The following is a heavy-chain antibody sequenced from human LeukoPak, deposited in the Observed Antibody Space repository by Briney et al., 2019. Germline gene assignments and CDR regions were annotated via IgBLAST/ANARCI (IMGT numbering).Heavy chain of an antibody. CDR1: GDSISSSSYY. V-gene: IGHV4-39*01. CDR2: VYYSTNT. J-gene: IGHJ3*02. CDR3: TRHSRSAYSGYENAFDI. D-gene: IGHD5-12*01. Sequence: SETLSLTCTVSGDSISSSSYYWDWIRQPPGKGLEWIGNVYYSTNTYYNPSLKSRVTISVDTSKNQFSLKLSSVTAADTAIYYCTRHSRSAYSGYENAFDIWGQGTVVTVSS.